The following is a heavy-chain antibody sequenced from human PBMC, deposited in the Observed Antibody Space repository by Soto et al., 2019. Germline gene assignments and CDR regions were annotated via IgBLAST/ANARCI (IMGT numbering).Heavy chain of an antibody. J-gene: IGHJ5*02. CDR2: ISGTSVYI. Sequence: KPXGSLLPSGIASGFTFSSYNRNWVRQAPGKGLEWVSHISGTSVYIHYADSVKGRFTISRDNAKNSVYLQMDSLRVEDTAVYYCAREGALKPFSSWGQGALVTVYS. V-gene: IGHV3-21*01. CDR3: AREGALKPFSS. CDR1: GFTFSSYN. D-gene: IGHD2-8*01.